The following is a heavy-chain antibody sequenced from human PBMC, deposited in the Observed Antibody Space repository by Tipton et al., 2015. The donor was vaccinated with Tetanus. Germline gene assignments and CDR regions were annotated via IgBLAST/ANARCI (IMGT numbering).Heavy chain of an antibody. CDR2: IYYSGST. Sequence: LRLSCTVSGGSISRSGYFWNWIRQRPGKGPEWIGYIYYSGSTYHNPSLKSRVSMSVDTSKNQFSLNLTSVTAADTAVYYCARDQGGGRVVRLNWLDPWGQGTLVTVSS. CDR3: ARDQGGGRVVRLNWLDP. V-gene: IGHV4-31*03. J-gene: IGHJ5*02. D-gene: IGHD6-6*01. CDR1: GGSISRSGYF.